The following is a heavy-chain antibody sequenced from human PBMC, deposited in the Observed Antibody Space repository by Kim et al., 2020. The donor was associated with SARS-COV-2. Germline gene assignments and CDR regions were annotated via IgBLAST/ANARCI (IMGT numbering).Heavy chain of an antibody. Sequence: SETLSLTCTVSGGSISSSSYYWGWIRQPPGKGLEWIGSIYYSGSTYYNPSLKSRVTISVDTSKNQFSLKLSSVTAADTAVYYCARLPGWVGSGYYDCWSGGALGRRVWFDFGREGTLVTVSS. CDR1: GGSISSSSYY. CDR2: IYYSGST. J-gene: IGHJ4*02. D-gene: IGHD3-3*01. CDR3: ARLPGWVGSGYYDCWSGGALGRRVWFDF. V-gene: IGHV4-39*01.